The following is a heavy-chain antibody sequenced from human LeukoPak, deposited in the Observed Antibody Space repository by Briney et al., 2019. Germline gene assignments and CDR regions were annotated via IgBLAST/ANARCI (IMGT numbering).Heavy chain of an antibody. CDR2: IIPIFGTA. D-gene: IGHD1-7*01. Sequence: SVKVSCKASGGTFSSYAISWVRQAPGQGLEWMGGIIPIFGTANYAQKFQDRVTITTDEPTSTAYMELSSLRSEDTAVYYCARGTGTTNLYYYYMDVWGKGTTVTVSS. CDR1: GGTFSSYA. CDR3: ARGTGTTNLYYYYMDV. J-gene: IGHJ6*03. V-gene: IGHV1-69*05.